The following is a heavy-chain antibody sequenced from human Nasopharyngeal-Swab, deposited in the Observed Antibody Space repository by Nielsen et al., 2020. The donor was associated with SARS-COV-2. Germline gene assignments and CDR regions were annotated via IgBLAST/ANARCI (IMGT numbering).Heavy chain of an antibody. J-gene: IGHJ4*02. D-gene: IGHD6-6*01. Sequence: GGSLRLSCAASGFTFDDYGMSWVRQAPGKGLEWVSGINWNGGSTGYADSVKGRFTISRDNAKNSLYLQMNSLRAEDTAVYYCARGSSSDYFDYWGQGTLVTVSS. CDR2: INWNGGST. CDR1: GFTFDDYG. V-gene: IGHV3-20*04. CDR3: ARGSSSDYFDY.